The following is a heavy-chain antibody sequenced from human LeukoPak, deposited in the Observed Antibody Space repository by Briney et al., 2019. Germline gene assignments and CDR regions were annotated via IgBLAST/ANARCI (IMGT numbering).Heavy chain of an antibody. CDR1: GFTVSSNY. CDR3: ARLDYYGSGSSIYDYVWGSYRYTDAFDI. V-gene: IGHV3-66*01. Sequence: GGSLRLSCAASGFTVSSNYMSWVRQAPGKGLEWVSVIYSGGSTYYADSVKGRFTISRDNSKNTLYLQMNSLRAEDTAVYYCARLDYYGSGSSIYDYVWGSYRYTDAFDIWGQGQWSPSLQ. CDR2: IYSGGST. J-gene: IGHJ3*02. D-gene: IGHD3-16*02.